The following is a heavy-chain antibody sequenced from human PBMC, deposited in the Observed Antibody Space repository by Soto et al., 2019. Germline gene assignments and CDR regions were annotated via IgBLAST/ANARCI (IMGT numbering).Heavy chain of an antibody. Sequence: QVQLQESGPGLVKPSETLSLTCTVSSDSIAGENWWSWVRQPPGMGLEWIGEIFHTGGTNYNPSLKSRVTMEVDKSKNQFSLNLISATAADTAVYYCARVFSSGSGWMYYFDFWGQGTLVSVCS. J-gene: IGHJ4*02. CDR3: ARVFSSGSGWMYYFDF. D-gene: IGHD6-25*01. CDR2: IFHTGGT. CDR1: SDSIAGENW. V-gene: IGHV4-4*02.